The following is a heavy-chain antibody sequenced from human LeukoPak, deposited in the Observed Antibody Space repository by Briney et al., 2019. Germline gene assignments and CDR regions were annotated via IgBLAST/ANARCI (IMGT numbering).Heavy chain of an antibody. V-gene: IGHV4-30-2*01. CDR2: IYHSGST. Sequence: PSETLSLTCTVSGGSSSSGGYYWSWIRQPPEKGLEWIGYIYHSGSTYYNPSLKSRVTISVDTSKNQFSLKLSSVTAADTAVYYCARDVRNDYGGNRGYWYFDLWGRGTLVTVSS. J-gene: IGHJ2*01. CDR3: ARDVRNDYGGNRGYWYFDL. D-gene: IGHD4-23*01. CDR1: GGSSSSGGYY.